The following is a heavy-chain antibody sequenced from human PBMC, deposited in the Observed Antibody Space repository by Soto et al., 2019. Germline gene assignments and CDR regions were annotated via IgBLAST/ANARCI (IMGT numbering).Heavy chain of an antibody. V-gene: IGHV3-30*04. Sequence: GGSLRLSCAASGFTFNNYAMHWVRQAPGKGLEWVAVTSYDEKNKYHTDSVKGRFTISRDNSKNTLYLQMNNLRTEDTAVYYCARAYSSGWSLPFDYWGQGTLVTVSS. CDR1: GFTFNNYA. J-gene: IGHJ4*02. CDR2: TSYDEKNK. D-gene: IGHD6-19*01. CDR3: ARAYSSGWSLPFDY.